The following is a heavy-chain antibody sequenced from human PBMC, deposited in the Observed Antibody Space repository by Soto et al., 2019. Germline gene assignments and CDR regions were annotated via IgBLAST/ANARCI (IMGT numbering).Heavy chain of an antibody. CDR3: ARDPPDHYYDSSGYLDY. CDR1: GFTFSSYG. J-gene: IGHJ4*02. D-gene: IGHD3-22*01. Sequence: QVQLVESGGGVVQPGRSLRLSCAASGFTFSSYGMHWVRQAPGKGLEWVAVIWYDGSNKYYADSVKGRFTISGDNSKNTLYLQMNSLRAEDTAVYYCARDPPDHYYDSSGYLDYWGQGTLVTVSS. CDR2: IWYDGSNK. V-gene: IGHV3-33*01.